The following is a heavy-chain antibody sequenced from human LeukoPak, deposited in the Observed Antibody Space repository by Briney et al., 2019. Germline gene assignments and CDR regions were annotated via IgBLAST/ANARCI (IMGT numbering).Heavy chain of an antibody. D-gene: IGHD1-26*01. CDR2: FDPEDGET. J-gene: IGHJ4*02. Sequence: GASVKVSCKVSGYTLTELSMHWVRPAPGKGLEWMGGFDPEDGETIYAQKFQGRVTMTEDTSTDTAYMELSSLRSEDTAMYYCATVSEAGATHFDYWGQGTLVTVSS. CDR3: ATVSEAGATHFDY. CDR1: GYTLTELS. V-gene: IGHV1-24*01.